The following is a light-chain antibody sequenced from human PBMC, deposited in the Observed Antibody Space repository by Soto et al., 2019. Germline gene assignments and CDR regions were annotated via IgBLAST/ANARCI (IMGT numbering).Light chain of an antibody. J-gene: IGKJ4*01. CDR3: QQYYSTPLT. V-gene: IGKV4-1*01. Sequence: DIVMTQSPDSLAVSLGERATINCKSSQTVLYSSNNKNYLAWYQQKPGQPPKLLIYWASTRQSGVPDRFSGSGSGTVFTLTISSLQAEDVAVYYCQQYYSTPLTFGGGTKVELK. CDR1: QTVLYSSNNKNY. CDR2: WAS.